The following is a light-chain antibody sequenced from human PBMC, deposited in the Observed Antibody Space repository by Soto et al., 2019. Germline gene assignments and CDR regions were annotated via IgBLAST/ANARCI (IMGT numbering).Light chain of an antibody. CDR1: QSVYNTY. CDR2: DAS. Sequence: EIVLTQSPGTLSLSPGERATLSCRASQSVYNTYLAWYQQRPGQAPRLLIYDASSRATGIPDRFSGSGSGTDFTLTISSLEPEDFAVYYCQQRSNWPPWTFGQGTKVDIK. V-gene: IGKV3D-20*02. J-gene: IGKJ1*01. CDR3: QQRSNWPPWT.